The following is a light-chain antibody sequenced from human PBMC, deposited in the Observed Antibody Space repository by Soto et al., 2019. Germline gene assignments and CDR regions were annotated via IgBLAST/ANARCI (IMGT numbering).Light chain of an antibody. V-gene: IGLV2-8*01. Sequence: QSALTQPPSASGSPGQSVTISCTGTSSDVGGYNYVSWYQHHPGKAPKLMIYEVSKRPSGVPDRFSGSKSGNTASLTVSGLQAEDEADYYCNSYAGSNNVVFGGVTKLTVL. CDR1: SSDVGGYNY. J-gene: IGLJ2*01. CDR2: EVS. CDR3: NSYAGSNNVV.